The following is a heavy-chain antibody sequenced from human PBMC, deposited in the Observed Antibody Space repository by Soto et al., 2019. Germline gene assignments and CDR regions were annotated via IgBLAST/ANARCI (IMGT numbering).Heavy chain of an antibody. D-gene: IGHD3-16*01. Sequence: GGSLRLSCAASGFTFSTYAMHWVRQAPGKGLEYVSAISSNGGSTYYADSVKGRFTISRDNSENTLYLYMSRLRDEDTAVYYCVKGTYSDATHYFDCWGQGTLVTVS. J-gene: IGHJ4*02. V-gene: IGHV3-64D*06. CDR3: VKGTYSDATHYFDC. CDR2: ISSNGGST. CDR1: GFTFSTYA.